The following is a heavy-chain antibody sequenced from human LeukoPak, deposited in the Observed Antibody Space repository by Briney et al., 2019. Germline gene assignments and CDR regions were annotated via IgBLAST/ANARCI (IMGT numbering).Heavy chain of an antibody. V-gene: IGHV3-23*01. J-gene: IGHJ4*02. D-gene: IGHD6-13*01. CDR1: GFTFSSYA. Sequence: PGGSLRLSCAASGFTFSSYAMSWVRQAPGKGLEWVSAISGSGGSTFYADSVKGRFTISADKSISTAYLQWSSLKASDTAMYYCERILGRGIAAAGTPQNWGQGTLVTVSS. CDR3: ERILGRGIAAAGTPQN. CDR2: ISGSGGST.